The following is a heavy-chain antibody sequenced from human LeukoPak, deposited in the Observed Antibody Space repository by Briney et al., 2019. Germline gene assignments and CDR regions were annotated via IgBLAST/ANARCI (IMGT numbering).Heavy chain of an antibody. CDR2: INPNSGGT. V-gene: IGHV1-2*02. Sequence: GASVKVSCKASGYTFTNYYIHWVRQAPGQGLEWMGWINPNSGGTNYAQKFQGRVTMTRATSISTAYMEVSRLRSDDTAVYYCAGERETTAFDFWGQGTLVTVSS. CDR3: AGERETTAFDF. D-gene: IGHD1-1*01. J-gene: IGHJ4*02. CDR1: GYTFTNYY.